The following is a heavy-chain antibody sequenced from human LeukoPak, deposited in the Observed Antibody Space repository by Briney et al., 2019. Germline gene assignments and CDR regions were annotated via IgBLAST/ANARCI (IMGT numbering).Heavy chain of an antibody. J-gene: IGHJ4*02. CDR3: ARHARKANLWFGELLPFDY. V-gene: IGHV4-59*08. D-gene: IGHD3-10*01. Sequence: SETLSLTCTVSGGSISSYYWSWIRQPPGKGLEWIGYIYYSGSTNYNPSLKSRVTISVDTSKNQFSLKLSSVTAADTAVYYCARHARKANLWFGELLPFDYWGQGTLVTVSS. CDR1: GGSISSYY. CDR2: IYYSGST.